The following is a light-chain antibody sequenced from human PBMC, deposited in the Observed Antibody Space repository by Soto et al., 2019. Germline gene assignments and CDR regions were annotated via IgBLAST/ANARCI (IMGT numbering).Light chain of an antibody. J-gene: IGKJ1*01. CDR1: QSVNSN. Sequence: EVVVTQSPATLSLSPGERASLSCRASQSVNSNLAWYQQKPGQAPRLLIYGASTRATGIPARFSGTGPATEFTLTISSLQSEDSAVYYCQQYNDWPPWTFGHGTKVEIK. V-gene: IGKV3D-15*01. CDR2: GAS. CDR3: QQYNDWPPWT.